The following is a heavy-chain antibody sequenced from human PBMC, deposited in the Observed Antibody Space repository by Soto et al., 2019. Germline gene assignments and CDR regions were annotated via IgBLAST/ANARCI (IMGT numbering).Heavy chain of an antibody. D-gene: IGHD3-10*01. CDR2: ISGSGDRT. Sequence: GGSLRLSCAASGFTFGSYVMTWVRQAPGKGLEWVSGISGSGDRTYFADSVKGRFAISRDNSKNTLYLFMNSLRAEDTAVYYCTKDLQSQYYYGSGAYNNWGQGTLVTVSS. J-gene: IGHJ4*02. CDR1: GFTFGSYV. V-gene: IGHV3-23*01. CDR3: TKDLQSQYYYGSGAYNN.